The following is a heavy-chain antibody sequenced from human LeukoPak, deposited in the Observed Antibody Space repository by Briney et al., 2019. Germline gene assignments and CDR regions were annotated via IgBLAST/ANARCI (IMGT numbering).Heavy chain of an antibody. J-gene: IGHJ6*03. D-gene: IGHD3-3*01. Sequence: SGGSLRLSCAASGFTFSSYWMHWVRQAPGKGLVWVSRINSDGSTTSYADSVKGRFTISRDNSKNTLYLQMNSLRAEDTAVYYCARDGHGDFWRARRTYYMDVWGKGTTVTVSS. V-gene: IGHV3-74*01. CDR1: GFTFSSYW. CDR2: INSDGSTT. CDR3: ARDGHGDFWRARRTYYMDV.